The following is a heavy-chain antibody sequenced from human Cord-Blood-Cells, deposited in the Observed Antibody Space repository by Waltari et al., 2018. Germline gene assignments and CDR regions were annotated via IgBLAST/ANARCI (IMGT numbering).Heavy chain of an antibody. CDR3: ARSPGYSSSSGAFDI. D-gene: IGHD6-6*01. J-gene: IGHJ3*02. Sequence: QVQLVQSGAEVKKPGSSVKVSCKASGGTFSSYAISWVRQAPGQGLEWMGRIIPNLGIANYAQKFQGRVTITSDKSTSTAYMELSSLRSEDTAVYYCARSPGYSSSSGAFDIWGQGTMVTVSS. V-gene: IGHV1-69*09. CDR1: GGTFSSYA. CDR2: IIPNLGIA.